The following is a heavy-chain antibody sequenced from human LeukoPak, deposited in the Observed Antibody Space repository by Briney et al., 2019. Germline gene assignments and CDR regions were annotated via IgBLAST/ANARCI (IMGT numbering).Heavy chain of an antibody. CDR3: ARESWSDSVAFDI. CDR2: ISNDGSIT. D-gene: IGHD3-3*01. CDR1: GFTFSNYW. V-gene: IGHV3-74*01. J-gene: IGHJ3*02. Sequence: GGSLRLSCAASGFTFSNYWMHWVRLAPGKGLVWVSRISNDGSITHYADSVKGRFTISRDSSKRTLYLQMNSLRAEDTAMYYCARESWSDSVAFDIWGLGTMVIVSS.